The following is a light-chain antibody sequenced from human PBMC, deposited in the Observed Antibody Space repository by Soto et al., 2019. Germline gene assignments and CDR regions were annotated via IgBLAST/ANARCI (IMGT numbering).Light chain of an antibody. V-gene: IGLV2-14*03. Sequence: QSALTQPASVSGSPGQSITISCTGTGSDIGSYNYVSWYQHHPGKVPKFIIYDVTNRPSGVSDRFSGSKSGNTASLTISGLQAEDEADYYCNSYTSASTYVFGTGTKLTDL. CDR3: NSYTSASTYV. CDR2: DVT. J-gene: IGLJ1*01. CDR1: GSDIGSYNY.